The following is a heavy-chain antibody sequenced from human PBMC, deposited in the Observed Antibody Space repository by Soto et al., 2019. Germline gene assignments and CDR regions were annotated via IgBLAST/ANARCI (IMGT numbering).Heavy chain of an antibody. J-gene: IGHJ3*02. CDR1: GGTFSSYA. CDR3: ARSRYCGGDCLGAFDI. D-gene: IGHD2-21*02. Sequence: ASVKVSCKASGGTFSSYAISWLRQAPGQGLEWMGGIIPIFGTANYAQKFQGRVTITADESTSTAYMELSSLRSEDTAVYYCARSRYCGGDCLGAFDIWGQGTMVTVSS. V-gene: IGHV1-69*13. CDR2: IIPIFGTA.